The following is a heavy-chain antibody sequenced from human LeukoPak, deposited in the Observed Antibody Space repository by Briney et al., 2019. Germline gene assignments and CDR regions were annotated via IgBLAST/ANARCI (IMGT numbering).Heavy chain of an antibody. J-gene: IGHJ4*02. V-gene: IGHV3-23*01. CDR3: GKDVYGDYGGLDY. CDR1: GFTFSNYA. Sequence: GGSLRLSCAASGFTFSNYAMGWVRQAPGKGLEWVSRLSGNGGTTYYADSVKGRFTISRDNSKNMVYLQMNSLRVEDTAVYYCGKDVYGDYGGLDYWGQGTLVTVSS. CDR2: LSGNGGTT. D-gene: IGHD4-17*01.